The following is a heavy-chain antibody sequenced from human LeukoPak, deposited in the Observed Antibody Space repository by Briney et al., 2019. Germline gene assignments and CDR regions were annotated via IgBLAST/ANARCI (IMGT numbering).Heavy chain of an antibody. Sequence: SETLSLTCTVSGGSIGSYYWSWIRQPPGKGLEWIGYIYYSGSTNYNPSLKSRVTISVDTSKNQFSLKLSSVTAADTAVYYCARSPSLLRYFDYWGQGTLVTVSS. CDR1: GGSIGSYY. CDR3: ARSPSLLRYFDY. CDR2: IYYSGST. V-gene: IGHV4-59*01. J-gene: IGHJ4*02. D-gene: IGHD3-9*01.